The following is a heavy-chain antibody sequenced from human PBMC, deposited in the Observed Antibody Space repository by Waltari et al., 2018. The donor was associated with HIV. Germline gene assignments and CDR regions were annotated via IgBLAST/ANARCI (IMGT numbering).Heavy chain of an antibody. CDR3: ARDAYGSGSYRYFDY. CDR2: IWYDGSNK. D-gene: IGHD3-10*01. V-gene: IGHV3-33*01. Sequence: QVQLVESGGGVVQPGRSLRLSCAASGFTFSSYGMHWVRQAPGKGLEWVAVIWYDGSNKYYADSVKGRFTISRDNSKNTLYLQMNSLRAEDTAVYYCARDAYGSGSYRYFDYWGQGTLVTVSS. CDR1: GFTFSSYG. J-gene: IGHJ4*02.